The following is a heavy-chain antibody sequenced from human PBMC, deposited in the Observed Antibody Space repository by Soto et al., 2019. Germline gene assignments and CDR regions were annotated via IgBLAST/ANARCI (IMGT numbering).Heavy chain of an antibody. J-gene: IGHJ4*02. Sequence: GASVKVSCKASGGTFSSYTISWVRQAPGQGLEWMGRIIPILGIANYAQKFQGRVTITADKSTSTAYMELSSLRSEDTAVYYCATDLSSSWAPTFVGWGQGTLVTVSS. D-gene: IGHD6-13*01. CDR2: IIPILGIA. V-gene: IGHV1-69*02. CDR3: ATDLSSSWAPTFVG. CDR1: GGTFSSYT.